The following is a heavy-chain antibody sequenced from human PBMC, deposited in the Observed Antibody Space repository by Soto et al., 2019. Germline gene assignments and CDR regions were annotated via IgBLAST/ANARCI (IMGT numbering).Heavy chain of an antibody. CDR3: ARVTGDAFDI. V-gene: IGHV3-53*01. Sequence: LSLTCAASGFTVSSNYMSWVRQAPGKGLEWVSVIYSGGSTYYADSVKGRFTISRDNSKNTLYLQMNSLRAEDTAVYYCARVTGDAFDIWGQGTMVTVSS. CDR2: IYSGGST. D-gene: IGHD7-27*01. CDR1: GFTVSSNY. J-gene: IGHJ3*02.